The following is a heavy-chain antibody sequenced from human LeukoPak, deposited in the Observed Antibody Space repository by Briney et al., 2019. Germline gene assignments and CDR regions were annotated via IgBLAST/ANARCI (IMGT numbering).Heavy chain of an antibody. D-gene: IGHD3-10*01. CDR1: GGSFSGYY. CDR2: INHSGST. Sequence: SETLSLTCAVYGGSFSGYYWSWIRQPPGKGLEWIGEINHSGSTNYNPSLKSRVTISVDTSKNQFSLKLSSVTAADTAVYYCAGDSGGSDYWGQGTLVTVSS. CDR3: AGDSGGSDY. V-gene: IGHV4-34*01. J-gene: IGHJ4*02.